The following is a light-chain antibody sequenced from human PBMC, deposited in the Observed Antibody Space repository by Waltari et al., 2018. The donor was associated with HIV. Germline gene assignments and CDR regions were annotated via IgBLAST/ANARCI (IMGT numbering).Light chain of an antibody. CDR1: QSITSY. J-gene: IGKJ4*01. CDR2: ATS. V-gene: IGKV1-39*01. Sequence: DIQMTQSPSSLYASVGARVIITCRASQSITSYLNWYQKKPGKAPKLLIYATSTLQSGVPSRFSGAGYGTEFTLTISPLQPEDFAAYYCEQNYSGPHTFGGGTKVEIK. CDR3: EQNYSGPHT.